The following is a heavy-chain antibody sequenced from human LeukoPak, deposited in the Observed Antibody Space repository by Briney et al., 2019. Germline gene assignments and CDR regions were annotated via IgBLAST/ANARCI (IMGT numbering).Heavy chain of an antibody. CDR1: GGSIGSGSYY. CDR3: ARCIVGELSSYNWFDP. D-gene: IGHD3-16*02. J-gene: IGHJ5*02. Sequence: SQTLSLTCTVSGGSIGSGSYYWSWIRQPAGKGLEWIGRIYTSGSTNYNPSLKSRVTISVDTSKNQFSLKLSSVTAADTAVYYCARCIVGELSSYNWFDPWGQGTLVTVSS. CDR2: IYTSGST. V-gene: IGHV4-61*02.